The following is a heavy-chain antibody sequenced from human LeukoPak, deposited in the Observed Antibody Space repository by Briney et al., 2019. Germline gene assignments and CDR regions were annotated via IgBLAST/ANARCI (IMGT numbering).Heavy chain of an antibody. J-gene: IGHJ5*02. CDR2: MYYSGST. V-gene: IGHV4-59*01. CDR3: ARTQWELGEGNWFDP. Sequence: SETLSLTCTVSGGSTTGYDWSWIRQPPGKGLEGIGCMYYSGSTNYNPSLKSRVTISVDTSKNQFSLKLSSVTAADTAVYYCARTQWELGEGNWFDPWGQGTLVTVSS. D-gene: IGHD1-26*01. CDR1: GGSTTGYD.